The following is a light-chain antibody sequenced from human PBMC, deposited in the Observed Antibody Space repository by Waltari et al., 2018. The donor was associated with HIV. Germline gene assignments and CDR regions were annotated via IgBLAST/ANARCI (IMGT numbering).Light chain of an antibody. CDR2: DVI. V-gene: IGLV2-8*01. CDR1: SSDVGGYNY. J-gene: IGLJ2*01. Sequence: QSALTQPPSASGSPGQSVTLSCTGTSSDVGGYNYVSWHQQHPGKAPKLMIYDVIRRPSGVLDRCSGSKSGNTASLTVSGLQPEDEADYYCSSHAGSKGVFGGGTRLTVL. CDR3: SSHAGSKGV.